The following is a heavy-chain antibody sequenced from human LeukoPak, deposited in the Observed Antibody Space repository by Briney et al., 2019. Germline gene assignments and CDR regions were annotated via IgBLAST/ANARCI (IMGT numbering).Heavy chain of an antibody. CDR3: ARRGYDSFWFDP. CDR1: GGSISSSSYY. Sequence: PSETLSLTCTVSGGSISSSSYYWGWIRQPPGKGLEWIGSIYYSGSTYYNPSLKSRVTISVDTSKNQFSLKLSSVTAADTAVYYCARRGYDSFWFDPWGQGTLVTVSS. CDR2: IYYSGST. V-gene: IGHV4-39*07. J-gene: IGHJ5*02. D-gene: IGHD3-22*01.